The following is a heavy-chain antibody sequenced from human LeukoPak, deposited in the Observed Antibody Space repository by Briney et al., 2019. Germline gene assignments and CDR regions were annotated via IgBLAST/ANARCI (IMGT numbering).Heavy chain of an antibody. CDR1: GFTFSDYY. V-gene: IGHV3-11*01. CDR2: ISSSGSTI. CDR3: ARREMATITSYYFDY. J-gene: IGHJ4*02. Sequence: GGSLRLSCAASGFTFSDYYMSWIRQAPGKGLEWVSYISSSGSTIYYADSVKGRFTISRDNAKNSLYLQMNSLRAEDTAVYYCARREMATITSYYFDYWGQGTLVTVSS. D-gene: IGHD5-24*01.